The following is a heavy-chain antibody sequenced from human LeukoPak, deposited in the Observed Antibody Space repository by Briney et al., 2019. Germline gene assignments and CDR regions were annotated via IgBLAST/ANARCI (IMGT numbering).Heavy chain of an antibody. CDR2: ISSSSSYI. CDR1: GFSFSSYS. D-gene: IGHD1-1*01. CDR3: ARESPTWMVQLYDFDYWGQGTLVTVSSGESSQPLSCFKSEGFCYDFDY. Sequence: GGSLRLSCAASGFSFSSYSMNWVRQAPGKGLEWVSSISSSSSYIYYADSVKGRFTISRDNAKNSLYLQMNSLRAEDTAVYYCARESPTWMVQLYDFDYWGQGTLVTVSSGESSQPLSCFKSEGFCYDFDYWGQGTLVTVSS. J-gene: IGHJ4*02. V-gene: IGHV3-21*01.